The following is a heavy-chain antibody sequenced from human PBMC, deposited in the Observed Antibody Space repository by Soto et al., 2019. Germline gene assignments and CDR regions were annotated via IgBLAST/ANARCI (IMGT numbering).Heavy chain of an antibody. D-gene: IGHD6-19*01. CDR2: INHSGST. J-gene: IGHJ6*02. CDR3: ARRQIAVGYYYYYGMDV. CDR1: GGSFSGYY. Sequence: SATLSITCAVYGGSFSGYYWSWIRQPPGKGLEWIGEINHSGSTNYNPSLKSRVTISVDTSKNQFSLKLSSVTAADTAVYYCARRQIAVGYYYYYGMDVWGQGTTVTVSS. V-gene: IGHV4-34*01.